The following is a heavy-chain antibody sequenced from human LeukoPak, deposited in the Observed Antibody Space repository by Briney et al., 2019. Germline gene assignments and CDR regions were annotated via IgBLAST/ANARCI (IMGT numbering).Heavy chain of an antibody. J-gene: IGHJ4*02. D-gene: IGHD5-12*01. CDR2: ISGSGGST. CDR1: GFSLSNYG. CDR3: AKDRGAATIRGIDY. V-gene: IGHV3-23*01. Sequence: AGSLRLSSAASGFSLSNYGMSWVRQAPGKGLEWVSAISGSGGSTYYADSVKGRFTISRDNSKNTLYLQMNSLRAEDTAVYYCAKDRGAATIRGIDYWGQGTLVTVSS.